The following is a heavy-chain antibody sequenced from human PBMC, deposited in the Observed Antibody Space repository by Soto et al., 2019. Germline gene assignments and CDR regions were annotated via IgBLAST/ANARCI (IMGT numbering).Heavy chain of an antibody. D-gene: IGHD1-1*01. CDR3: ARDQLEGNWFDP. Sequence: QLQLQESGSGLVRPSQTLSLTCAVSGGSISSGGYSWNWIRQSPGKGLEWIGYIYHSGSTLYNPSRKSRVTISVDKSKNPFSLRLYSVTAADTAVYYCARDQLEGNWFDPWGQGTLVTVSS. V-gene: IGHV4-30-2*06. CDR1: GGSISSGGYS. CDR2: IYHSGST. J-gene: IGHJ5*02.